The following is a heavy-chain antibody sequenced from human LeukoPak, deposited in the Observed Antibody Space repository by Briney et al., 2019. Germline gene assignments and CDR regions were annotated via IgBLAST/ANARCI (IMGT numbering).Heavy chain of an antibody. D-gene: IGHD2/OR15-2a*01. CDR2: ISKDKSFE. CDR1: GFTFSSYN. Sequence: GGSLRLSCVASGFTFSSYNMHWVRQAPGKGLEWVAVISKDKSFEYYGDSVKGRFTISRDNPRNTLYLEMNSLRAEDTAVYYCAREFPRTFGWRKYYGMDVWGQGTTVTVSS. J-gene: IGHJ6*02. CDR3: AREFPRTFGWRKYYGMDV. V-gene: IGHV3-30*03.